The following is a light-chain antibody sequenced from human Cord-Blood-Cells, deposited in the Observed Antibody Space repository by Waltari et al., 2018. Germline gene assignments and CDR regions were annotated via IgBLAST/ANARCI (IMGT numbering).Light chain of an antibody. Sequence: QSVLTQPPSASGTPGQRVTISCSGSSSNIGSNTVNWYQQHPGTAPKFLIYSNKQRPSGVPDRFSGSKSGTSASLAISGLQSEDEADYYCAAWDDSLNGYVFGTGTKVTVL. CDR1: SSNIGSNT. CDR3: AAWDDSLNGYV. J-gene: IGLJ1*01. V-gene: IGLV1-44*01. CDR2: SNK.